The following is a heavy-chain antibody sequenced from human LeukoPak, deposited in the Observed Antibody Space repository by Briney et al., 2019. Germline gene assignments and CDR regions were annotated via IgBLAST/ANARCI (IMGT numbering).Heavy chain of an antibody. CDR2: IYYSGST. J-gene: IGHJ4*02. Sequence: PSETLSLTCTVSGCSISSYYWSWIRQPPGKGLEWIGYIYYSGSTNYNPSLKSRVTISVDTSKNQFSLKLSSVTAADTAVYYCARHSGYGSGSYYNPFDYWGQGTLVTVSS. CDR1: GCSISSYY. V-gene: IGHV4-59*08. CDR3: ARHSGYGSGSYYNPFDY. D-gene: IGHD3-10*01.